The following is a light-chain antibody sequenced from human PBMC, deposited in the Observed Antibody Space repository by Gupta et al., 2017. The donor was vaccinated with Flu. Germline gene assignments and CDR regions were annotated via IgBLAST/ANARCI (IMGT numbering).Light chain of an antibody. CDR3: QQYDNIALT. V-gene: IGKV4-1*01. CDR2: WAS. J-gene: IGKJ4*01. CDR1: QTILYNSNDGNT. Sequence: DIVMTQSPHSLPVSVGERATISCKSSQTILYNSNDGNTSARHPLTPGQPPQLLIFWASIRAPGVPDGFIGRGSGTDFTLTITILHAEDVALPYCQQYDNIALTFGGGTKVELK.